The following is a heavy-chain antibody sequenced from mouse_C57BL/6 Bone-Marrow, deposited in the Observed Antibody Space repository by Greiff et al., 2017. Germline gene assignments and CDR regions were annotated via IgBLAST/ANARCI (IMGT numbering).Heavy chain of an antibody. Sequence: QVQLQQSGAELARPGASVKLSCKASGYTFTSYGISWVKQRTGQGLEWIGEIYPRSGNTYYNEKFKGKATLTADKSSSTAYMELRSLTSEDSAVYFCASLYYYGSSLYYFDYWAKAPLSQSPQ. CDR1: GYTFTSYG. V-gene: IGHV1-81*01. CDR2: IYPRSGNT. CDR3: ASLYYYGSSLYYFDY. D-gene: IGHD1-1*01. J-gene: IGHJ2*01.